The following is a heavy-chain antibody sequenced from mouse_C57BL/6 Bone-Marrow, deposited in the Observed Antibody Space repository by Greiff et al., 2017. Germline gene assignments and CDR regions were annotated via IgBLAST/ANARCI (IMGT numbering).Heavy chain of an antibody. Sequence: QVQLQQSGAELARPGASVKLSCKASGYTFTSYGISWVKQRTGQGLEWIGEIYPRSGNTYYNEKFKGKATLTADKSSSTAYMELRSLTSEDSAVYFGAREEYYGSSYAVLSYWYFDVWGTGTTVTVSS. J-gene: IGHJ1*03. CDR2: IYPRSGNT. CDR3: AREEYYGSSYAVLSYWYFDV. CDR1: GYTFTSYG. V-gene: IGHV1-81*01. D-gene: IGHD1-1*01.